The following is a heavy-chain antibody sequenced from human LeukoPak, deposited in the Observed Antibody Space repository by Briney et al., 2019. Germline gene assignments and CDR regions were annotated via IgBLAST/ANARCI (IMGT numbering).Heavy chain of an antibody. J-gene: IGHJ2*01. CDR3: AKRSGGFVSHCNFDF. CDR1: GFTFGSYA. D-gene: IGHD2-21*02. CDR2: ITNGGGGRT. V-gene: IGHV3-23*01. Sequence: GGSLRLSCAASGFTFGSYAMSWVRQAPGKGLECVSTITNGGGGRTYYADSVRGRFSISRDNSRNTLYLQMNSLRAEDTAIYFCAKRSGGFVSHCNFDFWGRGTLVTVSS.